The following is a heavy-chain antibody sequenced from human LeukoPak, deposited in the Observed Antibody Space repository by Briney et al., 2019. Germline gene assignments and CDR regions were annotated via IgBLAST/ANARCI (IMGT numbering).Heavy chain of an antibody. CDR1: GFTVSSNY. CDR3: ARDRLGYSGSYWVDY. J-gene: IGHJ4*02. V-gene: IGHV3-66*01. Sequence: GESLRLSCAVSGFTVSSNYMSWVRQAPGKGLEWVSVIYSGGYTNYADSVKGRFTISRDSSKNTLFLQMNSLRVEDTAVYYCARDRLGYSGSYWVDYWGRGTLVTVSS. D-gene: IGHD1-26*01. CDR2: IYSGGYT.